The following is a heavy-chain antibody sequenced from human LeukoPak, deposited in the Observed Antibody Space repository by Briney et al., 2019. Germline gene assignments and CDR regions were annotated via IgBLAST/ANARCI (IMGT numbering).Heavy chain of an antibody. CDR2: IWYDGSNK. CDR1: GFTFSNYG. D-gene: IGHD3-16*01. J-gene: IGHJ6*02. CDR3: ARVPPLAAYYYYGIDV. Sequence: GGSLRLSCAASGFTFSNYGVHWVRQAPDRGLEWVAAIWYDGSNKYYADSVKGRFTISRDNSNNTLYLQMNSLRAEDTAVYYCARVPPLAAYYYYGIDVWGQGTTVTVSS. V-gene: IGHV3-33*01.